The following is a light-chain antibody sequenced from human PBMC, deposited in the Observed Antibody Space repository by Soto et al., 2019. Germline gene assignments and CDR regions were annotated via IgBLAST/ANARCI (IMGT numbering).Light chain of an antibody. J-gene: IGLJ3*02. CDR2: LNSDGSH. V-gene: IGLV4-69*01. CDR3: QTWGTGIHWV. CDR1: SGHSSYA. Sequence: QLVLTQSPSASASLGASVKLTCTLSSGHSSYAIAWHQQQPEKGPRYLMNLNSDGSHSKGDGVPNRFSGSSSGAERYLTISSLQSEDEGDYYCQTWGTGIHWVFGGGTKLTVL.